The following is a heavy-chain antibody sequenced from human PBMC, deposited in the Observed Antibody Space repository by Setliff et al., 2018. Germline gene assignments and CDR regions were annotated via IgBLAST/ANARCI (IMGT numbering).Heavy chain of an antibody. J-gene: IGHJ6*02. CDR3: ARDRVTTLENYYYYYGMDV. D-gene: IGHD4-17*01. CDR1: GGSISSSSYY. Sequence: KPSETLSLTCTVSGGSISSSSYYWGWIRQPPGKGLEWIGSIYYSGSTYYNPSLKSRVTISVDTSKNQFSLKLSSVTAADTAVYYCARDRVTTLENYYYYYGMDVWGQGTTVTSP. CDR2: IYYSGST. V-gene: IGHV4-39*07.